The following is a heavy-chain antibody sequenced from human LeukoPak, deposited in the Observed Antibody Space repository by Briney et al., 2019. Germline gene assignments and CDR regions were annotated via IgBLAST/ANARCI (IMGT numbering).Heavy chain of an antibody. V-gene: IGHV3-21*01. J-gene: IGHJ4*02. CDR2: ISSSSSYI. D-gene: IGHD3-10*01. CDR3: ARFDLFGSGRSFDY. CDR1: EFTFSSYS. Sequence: GSLRLSCAASEFTFSSYSMNWVRQAPGKGLEWVSSISSSSSYIYYADSVKGRFTISRDNAKNSLYLQMNSLKADDTAVYYCARFDLFGSGRSFDYWGQGTLVTVSS.